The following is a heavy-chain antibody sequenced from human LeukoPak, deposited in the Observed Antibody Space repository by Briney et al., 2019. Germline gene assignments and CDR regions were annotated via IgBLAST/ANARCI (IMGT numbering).Heavy chain of an antibody. CDR3: ARDTIAAAGTGL. Sequence: SETLSLTCTVSGGSISRYYWSWIRQPPGKGLEWIGRIYTSGSTNYNPSLKSRVTLSVDTSKNQFSLKLRSVTAADTAVYYCARDTIAAAGTGLWGQGTMVTVSS. CDR1: GGSISRYY. J-gene: IGHJ3*01. CDR2: IYTSGST. D-gene: IGHD6-13*01. V-gene: IGHV4-4*07.